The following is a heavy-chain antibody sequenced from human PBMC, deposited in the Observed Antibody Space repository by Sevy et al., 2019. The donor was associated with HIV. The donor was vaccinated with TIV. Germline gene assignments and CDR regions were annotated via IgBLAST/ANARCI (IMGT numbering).Heavy chain of an antibody. CDR3: AKGPIGVVVTDY. CDR2: ISGSGGST. V-gene: IGHV3-23*01. D-gene: IGHD2-21*02. Sequence: GSLRLSCAASGFTFSSYAMSWVRQAPGKGLEWVSAISGSGGSTYYADSVKGRFTISRDNSKNTLYLQMNSLRAEDTAVYYCAKGPIGVVVTDYWGQGTLVTVSS. J-gene: IGHJ4*02. CDR1: GFTFSSYA.